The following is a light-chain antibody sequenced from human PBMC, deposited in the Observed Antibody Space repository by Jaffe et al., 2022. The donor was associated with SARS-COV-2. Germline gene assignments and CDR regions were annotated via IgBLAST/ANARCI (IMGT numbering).Light chain of an antibody. Sequence: DIQMTQSPSTLSASVGDSVTITCRASQTISGWLAWYQHKPGKAPKLLIYKASSLQSGVPSRFSGSGSGTEFTLTIGCLQPDDFATYYCQQYSTYSLFTFGPGTKVEIK. V-gene: IGKV1-5*03. CDR2: KAS. CDR1: QTISGW. J-gene: IGKJ3*01. CDR3: QQYSTYSLFT.